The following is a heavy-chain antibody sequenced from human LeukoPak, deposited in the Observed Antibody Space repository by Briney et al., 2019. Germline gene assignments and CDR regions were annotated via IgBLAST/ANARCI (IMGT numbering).Heavy chain of an antibody. CDR2: VSGYNGNT. Sequence: ASVKVSCKASGYTFSSYDINWVRQAPGQGLEWMGWVSGYNGNTNYAQKFEGRVAMSTDTSSSTAFMELRSLRSDDTAIYYCARGDWFDPWGQGTLVTVSS. J-gene: IGHJ5*02. CDR3: ARGDWFDP. CDR1: GYTFSSYD. D-gene: IGHD2-21*01. V-gene: IGHV1-18*01.